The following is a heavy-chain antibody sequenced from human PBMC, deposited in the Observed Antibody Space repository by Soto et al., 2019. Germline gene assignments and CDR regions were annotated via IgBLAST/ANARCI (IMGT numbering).Heavy chain of an antibody. CDR3: ATDLRISPDAFDI. Sequence: GGSLRHSCAASEFTFSGYAMGLVLQAPGKGLEWVSAISGRGGSTYYADSVKGRFTISRDNSKNTLYLQMNSLRAEDTAVYYCATDLRISPDAFDIWGQGTLGSVSS. CDR2: ISGRGGST. J-gene: IGHJ3*02. V-gene: IGHV3-23*01. CDR1: EFTFSGYA. D-gene: IGHD3-3*02.